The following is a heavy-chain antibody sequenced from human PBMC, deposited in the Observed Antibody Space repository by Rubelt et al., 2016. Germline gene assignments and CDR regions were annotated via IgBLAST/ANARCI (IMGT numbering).Heavy chain of an antibody. CDR2: IWYDGSKQ. V-gene: IGHV3-33*08. Sequence: GGLVQPGGSLRLSCAASGFTFSSFAMSWVRQAPGKGLEWVAVIWYDGSKQYYADSVKGRFTISRDNSRNTLYLQMNSLTAEDTAVYYCARDATGWSFDYWGQGTLVTVSS. CDR1: GFTFSSFA. J-gene: IGHJ4*02. CDR3: ARDATGWSFDY. D-gene: IGHD6-19*01.